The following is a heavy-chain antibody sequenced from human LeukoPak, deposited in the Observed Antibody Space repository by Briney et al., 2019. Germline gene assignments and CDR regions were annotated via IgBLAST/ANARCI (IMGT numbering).Heavy chain of an antibody. CDR2: ISGSGGST. Sequence: GGSLRLSCAASGFTFSSYAMSWVRQAPGKGLEWVSAISGSGGSTYYADSVKGRFTISRDNSKNTLYLQMNSLRAEDTAVYYCAKDSSTVTGYYYYYMDVWGKGTTVTVSS. CDR1: GFTFSSYA. V-gene: IGHV3-23*01. D-gene: IGHD4-17*01. CDR3: AKDSSTVTGYYYYYMDV. J-gene: IGHJ6*03.